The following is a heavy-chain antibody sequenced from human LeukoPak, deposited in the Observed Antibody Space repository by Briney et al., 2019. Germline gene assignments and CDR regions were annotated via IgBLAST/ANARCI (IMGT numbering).Heavy chain of an antibody. Sequence: GGSLRLSCAASGFTFSNYAMSWVRRAPGKGLEWVSDISGSGDSANYADSVKGRFTISRDNSKNTLYLQMNSLRAEDTAVYYCAKVGNYYGSGSYYYYYMDVWGKGTTVTISS. D-gene: IGHD3-10*01. CDR2: ISGSGDSA. V-gene: IGHV3-23*01. CDR3: AKVGNYYGSGSYYYYYMDV. CDR1: GFTFSNYA. J-gene: IGHJ6*03.